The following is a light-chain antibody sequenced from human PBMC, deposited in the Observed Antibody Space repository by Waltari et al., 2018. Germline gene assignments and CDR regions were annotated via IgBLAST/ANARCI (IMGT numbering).Light chain of an antibody. Sequence: SSELTQDPAVSVALGPTVRLPCQGDSLRSYYPSWFQQKPGQAPVLVVYGNNNRPSGIPERFSASSSGNTASLTITGAQVEDEADYYCDSWDSSGTHVLFGGGTRLTVL. V-gene: IGLV3-19*01. CDR1: SLRSYY. CDR2: GNN. CDR3: DSWDSSGTHVL. J-gene: IGLJ2*01.